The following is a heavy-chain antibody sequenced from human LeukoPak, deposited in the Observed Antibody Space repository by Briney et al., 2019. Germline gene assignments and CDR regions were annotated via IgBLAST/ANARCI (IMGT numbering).Heavy chain of an antibody. V-gene: IGHV3-7*05. D-gene: IGHD3-10*01. Sequence: PGESLRLSCAGSGFSFSTYWMSWVRQAPGKGLEWVANIKEDGSEKNYVDSVKGRFTISRDNAKNTLYLQVNSLRAEDTAVYYCGRDRPGAMVPAVIAYWGQGTLVTLSS. CDR1: GFSFSTYW. CDR2: IKEDGSEK. J-gene: IGHJ4*02. CDR3: GRDRPGAMVPAVIAY.